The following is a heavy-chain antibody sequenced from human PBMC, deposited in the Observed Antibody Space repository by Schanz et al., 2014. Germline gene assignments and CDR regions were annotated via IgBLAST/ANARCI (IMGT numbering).Heavy chain of an antibody. V-gene: IGHV4-31*03. D-gene: IGHD4-17*01. CDR3: ARGNNCDYGDAFFNYYYYDMDV. Sequence: QVQLQESGPGLVKPSQTLSLTCTVSGDSISSGGYYWSWIRQHPGKGLEWIGYISYSGVTYYNPSLKSRVASAVDTSKNQFSLKLSSVTAADTAVYYCARGNNCDYGDAFFNYYYYDMDVWGKGTTVTVSS. J-gene: IGHJ6*03. CDR2: ISYSGVT. CDR1: GDSISSGGYY.